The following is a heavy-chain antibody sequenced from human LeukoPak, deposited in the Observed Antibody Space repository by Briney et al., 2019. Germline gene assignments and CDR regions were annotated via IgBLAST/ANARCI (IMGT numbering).Heavy chain of an antibody. D-gene: IGHD2-8*02. J-gene: IGHJ4*02. Sequence: GGSLRLSCAASGFTFSDAWMSWVRQAPGKGLEWVANIKQDGSKKSYVDSVKGRFTISRDNAKNSLSLQMNSLTVDDTAVYYCVRWGAWSSFDYWGQGTPVTVST. CDR1: GFTFSDAW. CDR3: VRWGAWSSFDY. CDR2: IKQDGSKK. V-gene: IGHV3-7*03.